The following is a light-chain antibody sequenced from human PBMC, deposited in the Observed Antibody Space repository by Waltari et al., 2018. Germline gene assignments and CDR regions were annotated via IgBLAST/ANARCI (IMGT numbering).Light chain of an antibody. CDR2: AAS. CDR1: QSISSY. J-gene: IGKJ4*01. V-gene: IGKV1-39*01. CDR3: QQSYSTPRT. Sequence: DIQMTESQSSLSASVGDRVTITCRASQSISSYLNWYQQKPGKAPKLLIYAASSLQSGVPSRFSGSGSGTDFTLTISRLQPEDFATYYCQQSYSTPRTFGGGTKVEIK.